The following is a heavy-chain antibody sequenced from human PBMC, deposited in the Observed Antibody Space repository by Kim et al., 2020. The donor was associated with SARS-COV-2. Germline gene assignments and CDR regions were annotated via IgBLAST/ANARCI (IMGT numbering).Heavy chain of an antibody. CDR1: GYTFTGYY. CDR3: AGLRDYYYYGMDV. Sequence: ASVKVSCKASGYTFTGYYMHWVRQAPGQGLEWMGWINPNSGGTNYAQKFQGRVTMTRDTSISTAYMELSRLRSDDTAVYYCAGLRDYYYYGMDVWGQGTTVTVSS. V-gene: IGHV1-2*02. D-gene: IGHD3-16*01. J-gene: IGHJ6*02. CDR2: INPNSGGT.